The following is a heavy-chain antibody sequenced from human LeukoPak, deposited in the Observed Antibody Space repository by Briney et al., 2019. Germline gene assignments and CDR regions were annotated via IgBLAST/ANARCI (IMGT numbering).Heavy chain of an antibody. CDR3: AREYGGNAFDI. D-gene: IGHD4-17*01. J-gene: IGHJ3*02. CDR1: GGSFSGYY. V-gene: IGHV4-34*01. CDR2: INHSGST. Sequence: SETLSLTCAVYGGSFSGYYWSWIRQPPGKGLEWIGEINHSGSTNYNPSLKSRVTISVDTSKNQFSLKLSSVTAADTAVYYCAREYGGNAFDIWGQGTTVTVSS.